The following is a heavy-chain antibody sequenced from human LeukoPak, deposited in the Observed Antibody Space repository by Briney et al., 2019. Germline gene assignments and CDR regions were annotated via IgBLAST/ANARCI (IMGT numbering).Heavy chain of an antibody. D-gene: IGHD2-2*01. CDR2: IIPIFGTA. CDR3: ARETIVVVPAAMDLYYYYGMDV. CDR1: GGTFSSYA. J-gene: IGHJ6*02. V-gene: IGHV1-69*13. Sequence: GGSVKVSCKASGGTFSSYAISWVRQAPGQGLEWMGGIIPIFGTANYAQKFQGRVTITADESTSTAYMELSSLRSEDTAVYYCARETIVVVPAAMDLYYYYGMDVWGQGTTVTVSS.